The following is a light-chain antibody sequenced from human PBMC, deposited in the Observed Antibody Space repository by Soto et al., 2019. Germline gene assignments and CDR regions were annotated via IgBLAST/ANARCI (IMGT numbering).Light chain of an antibody. CDR2: CAS. V-gene: IGKV4-1*01. CDR1: QSVLYSSNNKNY. Sequence: DIVMTQSPDSLAVSLGERATINCKSSQSVLYSSNNKNYLAWYQQNPGQPPKLLIYCASTRESGVPDRFSGGGSGTDFTLTISSLQAEDVDVYYCQQYYTNALTFGGGTKVGVK. J-gene: IGKJ4*01. CDR3: QQYYTNALT.